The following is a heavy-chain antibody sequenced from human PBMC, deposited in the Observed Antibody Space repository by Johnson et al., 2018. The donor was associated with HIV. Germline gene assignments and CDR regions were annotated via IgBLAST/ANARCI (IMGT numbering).Heavy chain of an antibody. CDR2: ISYDGSNK. V-gene: IGHV3-30*04. Sequence: QVQLVESGGGVVQTGRSLRLSCAASGFTFSSYAMHWVRQAPGKGLEWVAVISYDGSNKYYADSVKGRFTISRDNSKNTLYLQMNSLRAEDTAVYYCARAAAAATDAFDIWGQGTMVTVSS. CDR1: GFTFSSYA. J-gene: IGHJ3*02. D-gene: IGHD6-13*01. CDR3: ARAAAAATDAFDI.